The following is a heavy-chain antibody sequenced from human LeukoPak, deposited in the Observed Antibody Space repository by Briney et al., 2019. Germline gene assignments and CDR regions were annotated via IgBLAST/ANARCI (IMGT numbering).Heavy chain of an antibody. V-gene: IGHV3-15*01. J-gene: IGHJ6*02. CDR3: TRHSEMDV. CDR2: IKRKIDGETT. Sequence: PGGSLRLSCAASGFTFSDAWMSWVRQAPGKGLEWLGLIKRKIDGETTVYPTHETGRFTISRDDSKDTLYLQMNGLKTEDTAIYYCTRHSEMDVWGQGTSVTVSS. CDR1: GFTFSDAW.